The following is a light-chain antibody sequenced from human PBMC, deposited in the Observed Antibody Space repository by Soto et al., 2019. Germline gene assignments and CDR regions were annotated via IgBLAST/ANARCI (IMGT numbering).Light chain of an antibody. V-gene: IGLV2-23*01. CDR1: SSDVGSYNL. CDR3: VLYMRSGISV. J-gene: IGLJ2*01. CDR2: EGS. Sequence: QSALTQPASVSGSPGQSITISCTGTSSDVGSYNLVSWYQQHPGKAPNLMIYEGSERPSGISNRFSGSILGNRAALTITGAQADDESDYYCVLYMRSGISVFGGGTKLTVL.